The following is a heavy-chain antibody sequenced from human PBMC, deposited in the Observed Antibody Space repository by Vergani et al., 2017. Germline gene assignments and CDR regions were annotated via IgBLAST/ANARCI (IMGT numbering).Heavy chain of an antibody. Sequence: QVQLVQSGAEVKKPGASVKVSCKASGYTFTSYGISWVRQAPGQGLEWMGWISAYNGNTNYAQKLQGRVTMTTDTSTSTAYMELRSLRSDDTAVYSCARVPMVGYCTSTSCYTTDYWGQGTLVTVSS. CDR1: GYTFTSYG. CDR2: ISAYNGNT. CDR3: ARVPMVGYCTSTSCYTTDY. J-gene: IGHJ4*02. D-gene: IGHD2-2*02. V-gene: IGHV1-18*01.